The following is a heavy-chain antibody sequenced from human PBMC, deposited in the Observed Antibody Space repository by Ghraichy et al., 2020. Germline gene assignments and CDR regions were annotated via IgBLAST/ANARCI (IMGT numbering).Heavy chain of an antibody. V-gene: IGHV3-53*01. D-gene: IGHD3-3*01. CDR3: ARDLGVDQFLLDP. CDR1: GFAVSSNY. CDR2: IYSSGDT. J-gene: IGHJ5*02. Sequence: LSLTCAASGFAVSSNYMNWLRQTPEKGLEWVSIIYSSGDTHYADSVRGRFTISRDHSKNTLYLQMHSLRAEDTAVYYCARDLGVDQFLLDPWGQGSLVTVSS.